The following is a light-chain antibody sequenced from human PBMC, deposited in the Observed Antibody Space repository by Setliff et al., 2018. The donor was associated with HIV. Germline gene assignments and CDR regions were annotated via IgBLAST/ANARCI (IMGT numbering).Light chain of an antibody. CDR1: SSDVGGYNY. J-gene: IGLJ1*01. V-gene: IGLV2-11*01. CDR3: CSYAGSFYV. CDR2: DVS. Sequence: QSVLTQPRSVSGSPGQSVTISCTGTSSDVGGYNYVSWYHQHPGKAPKLMIYDVSQRPSGVPDRFSGSKSGNTASLTISGLQAEDEADYYCCSYAGSFYVFGTGTRSPS.